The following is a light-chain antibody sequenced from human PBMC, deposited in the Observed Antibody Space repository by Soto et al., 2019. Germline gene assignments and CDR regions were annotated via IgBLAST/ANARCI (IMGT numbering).Light chain of an antibody. V-gene: IGLV1-44*01. J-gene: IGLJ1*01. Sequence: QSVLTQPPSVSGTPGQRVIISCSGSRSNIGSNSVNWYQQLPGTAPKHLIYINDQRPSGVPDRFSGSTSGTSVSLAISGLQSEDEADYYCASWDDRLKGYVFGTGTKVTVL. CDR1: RSNIGSNS. CDR3: ASWDDRLKGYV. CDR2: IND.